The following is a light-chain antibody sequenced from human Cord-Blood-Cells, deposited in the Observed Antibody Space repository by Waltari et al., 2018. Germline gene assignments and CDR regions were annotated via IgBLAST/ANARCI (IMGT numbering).Light chain of an antibody. J-gene: IGLJ1*01. CDR3: CSYAGSYSSYV. CDR1: SSDVGGYNS. CDR2: DVS. V-gene: IGLV2-11*01. Sequence: QSALTQPRSVSGSPGQSVTISCTGTSSDVGGYNSFSWYQQHPGKAPKLMIYDVSKRPSGVPDRFSGSKSGNTASLTISGLQAEDEADYYCCSYAGSYSSYVFGTGTKVTVL.